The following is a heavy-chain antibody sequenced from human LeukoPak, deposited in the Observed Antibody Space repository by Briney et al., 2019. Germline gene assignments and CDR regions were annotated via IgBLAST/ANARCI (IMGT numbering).Heavy chain of an antibody. V-gene: IGHV3-9*01. CDR3: ARGYCGTTTCPLDF. Sequence: GGSLRLSCAVFGFIFDDYAMHWVRHAPGKGLEWVSGISWNSGRIGYADSVKGRFTISRDNAKNSLYLQMNSLRPEDTALYYCARGYCGTTTCPLDFWGQGTLVTVSS. CDR1: GFIFDDYA. J-gene: IGHJ4*02. D-gene: IGHD2-2*01. CDR2: ISWNSGRI.